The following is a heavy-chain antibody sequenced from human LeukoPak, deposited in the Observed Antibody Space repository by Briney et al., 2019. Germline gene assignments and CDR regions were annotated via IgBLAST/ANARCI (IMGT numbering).Heavy chain of an antibody. D-gene: IGHD6-19*01. J-gene: IGHJ4*02. Sequence: SQTLSLTCAISGDSVSSNSAAWNWIRQSPSRGLGWLGRTYYRSKWYNDYAVSVKSRITINPDTSKNQFSLQLNSVTPEDTAVYYCAREIGSSGWYPGGTLDYWGQGTLVTVSS. CDR3: AREIGSSGWYPGGTLDY. CDR2: TYYRSKWYN. CDR1: GDSVSSNSAA. V-gene: IGHV6-1*01.